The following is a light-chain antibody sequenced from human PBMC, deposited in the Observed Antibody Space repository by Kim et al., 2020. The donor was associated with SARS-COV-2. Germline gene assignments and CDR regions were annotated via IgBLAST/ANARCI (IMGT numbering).Light chain of an antibody. V-gene: IGLV3-1*01. Sequence: SYELTQPPSVSVSPGQTASITCSGDKLGDKYACWYQQKPGQSPVLVIYQDSKRPSGIPEPFSGSNSGNTATLTISGTQAMDEADYYCQAWDSSVVFGGGT. CDR1: KLGDKY. J-gene: IGLJ2*01. CDR2: QDS. CDR3: QAWDSSVV.